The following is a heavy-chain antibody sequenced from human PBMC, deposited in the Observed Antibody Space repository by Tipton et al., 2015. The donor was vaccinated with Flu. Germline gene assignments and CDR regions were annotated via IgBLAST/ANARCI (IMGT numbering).Heavy chain of an antibody. CDR3: AKEGGWELSSPHFDY. CDR2: MYVSGST. V-gene: IGHV4-4*07. Sequence: TLSLTCTVSGGSMSSFYWTWIRQPAGKGLEWIGRMYVSGSTKYNPSLKSRVTMSVDTSKNQFSLKLSSVTAADTAVYYCAKEGGWELSSPHFDYWGQGTLVTVSS. J-gene: IGHJ4*02. D-gene: IGHD1-26*01. CDR1: GGSMSSFY.